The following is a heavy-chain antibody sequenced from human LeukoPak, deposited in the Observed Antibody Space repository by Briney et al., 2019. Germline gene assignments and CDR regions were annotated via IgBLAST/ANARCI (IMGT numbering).Heavy chain of an antibody. D-gene: IGHD3-10*02. CDR3: AELGITMIGGV. CDR2: IRSSSSTI. J-gene: IGHJ6*04. CDR1: GFTFSSYS. V-gene: IGHV3-48*04. Sequence: SGGSLRLSCAASGFTFSSYSMNWVRQAPGKGLEWVSYIRSSSSTIYYADSVKGGFTISRDNAKNSLYLQMNSLRAEDTAVYYCAELGITMIGGVWGKGTTVTISS.